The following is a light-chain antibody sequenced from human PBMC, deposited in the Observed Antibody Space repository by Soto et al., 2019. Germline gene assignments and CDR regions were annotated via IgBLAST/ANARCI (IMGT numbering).Light chain of an antibody. CDR3: SSYTSTNTLYV. CDR1: SSDVGAWNY. Sequence: QSALTRPASVSGSPGQSITISCTGTSSDVGAWNYVSWYQQHPGKAPKLMIYEVSSRPSGISNRFSGSKSGNTASLTISGLQAEDEAAYYCSSYTSTNTLYVFGTGTKVTVL. J-gene: IGLJ1*01. CDR2: EVS. V-gene: IGLV2-14*01.